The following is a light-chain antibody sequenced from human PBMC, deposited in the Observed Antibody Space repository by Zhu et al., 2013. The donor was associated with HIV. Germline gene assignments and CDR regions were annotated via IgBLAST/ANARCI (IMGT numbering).Light chain of an antibody. CDR1: SSDVGGYNY. V-gene: IGLV2-14*01. J-gene: IGLJ2*01. CDR3: SSYTSTATLL. CDR2: DVT. Sequence: QSALTQPASVSASPGQSVTISCTGTSSDVGGYNYVSWYQQHPGKAPKLMIYDVTNRPSGVSDRFSGSKSGNLASLTISGLQTEDEADYYCSSYTSTATLLFGGGTKLTVL.